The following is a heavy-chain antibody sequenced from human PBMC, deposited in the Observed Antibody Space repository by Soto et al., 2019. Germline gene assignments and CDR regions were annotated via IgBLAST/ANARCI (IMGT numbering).Heavy chain of an antibody. CDR3: GRGASNWSSRRDDY. CDR1: GFTFSDYY. V-gene: IGHV3-11*01. CDR2: IGGSGSHI. Sequence: QVKLVESGGGLVKPGGSLRLSCAASGFTFSDYYMSWIRQAPGKGLEWVSYIGGSGSHIYYADSMKGRFTISRDNDKNALYMQMNSLRDDDTAVYYCGRGASNWSSRRDDYWGQGTLVSVSS. J-gene: IGHJ4*02. D-gene: IGHD1-20*01.